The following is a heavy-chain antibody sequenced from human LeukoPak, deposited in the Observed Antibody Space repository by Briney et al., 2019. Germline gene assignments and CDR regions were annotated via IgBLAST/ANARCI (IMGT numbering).Heavy chain of an antibody. Sequence: GGSLRLSCAASGFTVSSNYMSWVRQAPGKGLEWVSVIYSGGSAYYADSVKGRFTISRDNSKNTLYLQMNSLRAEDTAVYYCARLDYYDSSGLEEYWGQGTLVTVSS. CDR1: GFTVSSNY. J-gene: IGHJ4*02. CDR3: ARLDYYDSSGLEEY. V-gene: IGHV3-53*01. D-gene: IGHD3-22*01. CDR2: IYSGGSA.